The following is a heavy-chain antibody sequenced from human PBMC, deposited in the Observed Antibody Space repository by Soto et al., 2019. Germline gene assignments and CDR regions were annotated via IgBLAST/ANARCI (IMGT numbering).Heavy chain of an antibody. J-gene: IGHJ5*02. V-gene: IGHV1-24*01. CDR1: GYSLTELS. D-gene: IGHD3-3*01. Sequence: ASVKVSCKVSGYSLTELSMHWVRQASGKGLEWMGGLDPDNDETIYAQKFQGRVTMTEDTSADTAYMELSSLRSEDTAVYYCARDTYYDFWSGYSTFDPWGQGTLVTVSS. CDR3: ARDTYYDFWSGYSTFDP. CDR2: LDPDNDET.